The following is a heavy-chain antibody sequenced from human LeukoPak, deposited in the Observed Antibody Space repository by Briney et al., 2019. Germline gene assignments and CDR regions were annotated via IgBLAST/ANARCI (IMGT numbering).Heavy chain of an antibody. J-gene: IGHJ4*02. CDR3: AKPNARFLEWLFPS. CDR1: GFTFDDYG. V-gene: IGHV3-23*01. CDR2: ISGSGGST. Sequence: GGSLRLSCEASGFTFDDYGMTWVRQVPGKGLEWVSAISGSGGSTYYADSVKGRFTISRDNSKNTLYLQMNSLRAEDTAVYYCAKPNARFLEWLFPSWGQGTLVTVSS. D-gene: IGHD3-3*01.